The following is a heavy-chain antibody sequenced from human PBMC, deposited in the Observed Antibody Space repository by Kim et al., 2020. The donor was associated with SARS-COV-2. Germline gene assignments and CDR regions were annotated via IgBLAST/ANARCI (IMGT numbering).Heavy chain of an antibody. CDR1: GFTFTAYT. D-gene: IGHD2-15*01. V-gene: IGHV3-23*01. CDR2: ISGSGAGT. Sequence: GGSLRLSCAASGFTFTAYTMTWVRQPPGKGLEWVSAISGSGAGTTYADSVKGRFSISRDNFKNTVFLQMNSLRPEDTAVYYCARGGVCSAPGCFSHDHWGQGTLVAVSS. J-gene: IGHJ4*02. CDR3: ARGGVCSAPGCFSHDH.